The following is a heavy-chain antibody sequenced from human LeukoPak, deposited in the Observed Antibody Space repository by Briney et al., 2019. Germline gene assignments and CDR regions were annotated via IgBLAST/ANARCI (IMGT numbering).Heavy chain of an antibody. Sequence: GGSLRLSCAASGFTFSTYAMHWVRQAPGKGLDWVAVISYDGSNKYYADSVKGRFTISRDNSKNTLYLQMNSLRAEDTAVYYCARDTLYYDILTGTGGAFDIWGQGTMVTVSS. CDR3: ARDTLYYDILTGTGGAFDI. D-gene: IGHD3-9*01. CDR1: GFTFSTYA. V-gene: IGHV3-30*04. J-gene: IGHJ3*02. CDR2: ISYDGSNK.